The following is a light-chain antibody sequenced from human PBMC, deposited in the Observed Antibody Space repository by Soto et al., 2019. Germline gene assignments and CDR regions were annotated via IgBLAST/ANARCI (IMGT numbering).Light chain of an antibody. Sequence: QSALTQPASVSGSPGQSISISCTGTSSDVGGYHYVSWYQHQPGKAPKLVIFDVSGRPSGISNRFSGSKSGNTASLTISGLRPEDEADYYCISYTAFNLYVFGTGTKLTVL. CDR3: ISYTAFNLYV. J-gene: IGLJ1*01. V-gene: IGLV2-14*03. CDR1: SSDVGGYHY. CDR2: DVS.